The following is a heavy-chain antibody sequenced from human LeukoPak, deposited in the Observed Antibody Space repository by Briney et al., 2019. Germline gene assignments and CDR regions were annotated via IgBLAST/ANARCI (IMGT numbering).Heavy chain of an antibody. CDR2: IRNNRNKHAT. Sequence: PGGSLRLSCAASGLTFSASALHLVRQASGKGLACFGRIRNNRNKHATPYAAPVNGTFTTSRDDSPKTAYLQYNSLNTSDTALYYCTRHGNGDDTSGYTDYWGRETLVTVSS. CDR3: TRHGNGDDTSGYTDY. J-gene: IGHJ4*02. V-gene: IGHV3-73*01. D-gene: IGHD3-22*01. CDR1: GLTFSASA.